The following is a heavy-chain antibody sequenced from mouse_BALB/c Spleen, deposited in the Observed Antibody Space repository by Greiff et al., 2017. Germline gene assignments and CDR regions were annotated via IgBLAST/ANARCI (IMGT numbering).Heavy chain of an antibody. J-gene: IGHJ4*01. V-gene: IGHV5-4*02. D-gene: IGHD2-10*01. CDR3: SAYYGNYDDAMDY. CDR1: GFTFSDYY. Sequence: EVQLVESGGGLVKPGGSLKLSCAASGFTFSDYYMYWVRQTPEKRLEWVATISDGGSYTYYPDSVKGRFTISRDNAKNNLYLQMSSLKSEDTAMYYCSAYYGNYDDAMDYWGQGTSVTVSS. CDR2: ISDGGSYT.